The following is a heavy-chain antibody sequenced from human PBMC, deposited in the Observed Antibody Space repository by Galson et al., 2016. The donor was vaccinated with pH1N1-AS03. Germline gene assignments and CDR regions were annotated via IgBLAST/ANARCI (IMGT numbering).Heavy chain of an antibody. D-gene: IGHD3/OR15-3a*01. CDR3: ANDFNYDFWSGYSLY. Sequence: SLRLSCAASGFTISNFGMLWVRQAPGQGLEWVAIISFDGTNKYYADSVKGRFSISRDNSKNTLFLQMSALRAEDTAVYYCANDFNYDFWSGYSLYWGQGALVTVSS. J-gene: IGHJ4*02. CDR2: ISFDGTNK. CDR1: GFTISNFG. V-gene: IGHV3-30*18.